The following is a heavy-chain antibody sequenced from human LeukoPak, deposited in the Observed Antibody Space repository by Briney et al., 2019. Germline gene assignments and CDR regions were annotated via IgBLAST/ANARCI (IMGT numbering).Heavy chain of an antibody. V-gene: IGHV1-2*04. CDR2: INPNSGGI. J-gene: IGHJ5*02. D-gene: IGHD3-10*01. CDR3: ARDPAGSGSGAPANHWFDP. CDR1: GYTFTGYY. Sequence: ASVKVSCKASGYTFTGYYMHWVRQAPGQGLEWMGWINPNSGGINYAQKFQGWVTMTRDTSISTAYMELSRLRSDDTAVYYCARDPAGSGSGAPANHWFDPWGQGTLVTVSS.